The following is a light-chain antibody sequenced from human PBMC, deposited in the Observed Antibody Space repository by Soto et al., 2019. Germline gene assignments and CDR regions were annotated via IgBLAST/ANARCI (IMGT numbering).Light chain of an antibody. Sequence: QSVLTQPPSASGTPGQTIAISCSGDSSNIGSHTVNWYQQLPGTAPRLLIYSNTQRPSGVPDRFSGSKSGTSASLAITGLQSDSEGDYYCAAWDDSLNGVVFGGGTKLTVL. CDR2: SNT. V-gene: IGLV1-44*01. J-gene: IGLJ2*01. CDR3: AAWDDSLNGVV. CDR1: SSNIGSHT.